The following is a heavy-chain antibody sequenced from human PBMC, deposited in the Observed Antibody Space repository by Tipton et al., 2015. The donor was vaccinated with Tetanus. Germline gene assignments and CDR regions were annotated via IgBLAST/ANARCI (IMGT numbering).Heavy chain of an antibody. J-gene: IGHJ4*02. D-gene: IGHD5-12*01. CDR1: FGSTFNSFI. V-gene: IGHV1-18*01. CDR3: VREINGGNSGYDYYFDK. Sequence: QLVQSGAEVKMPGDSVKVSCKASFGSTFNSFIITWVRQAPGQGLEWMGWIRAHNGDTKYAQKFQGRVTLTTDTSTMTAYMEVRSLRSDDTAVYYCVREINGGNSGYDYYFDKGGQGTLVTVSA. CDR2: IRAHNGDT.